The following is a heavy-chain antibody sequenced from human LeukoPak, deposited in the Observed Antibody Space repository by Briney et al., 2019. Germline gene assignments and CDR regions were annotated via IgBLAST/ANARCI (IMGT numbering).Heavy chain of an antibody. CDR1: GGSFSGYY. CDR2: INHSGST. CDR3: ARGQGSYGYGSPSR. Sequence: SETLSLTGAVYGGSFSGYYWSWIRQPPGKGLEWIGEINHSGSTNYNPSLKSRVTISVDTSKNQFSLKLSSVTAADTAVYYCARGQGSYGYGSPSRWGQGTLVTVSS. V-gene: IGHV4-34*01. D-gene: IGHD5-18*01. J-gene: IGHJ4*02.